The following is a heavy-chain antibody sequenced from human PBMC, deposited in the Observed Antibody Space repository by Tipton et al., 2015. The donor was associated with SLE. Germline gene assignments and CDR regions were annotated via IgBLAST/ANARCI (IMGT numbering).Heavy chain of an antibody. CDR2: LYYSGTT. CDR3: TRPVHF. CDR1: GASIRSRTYY. V-gene: IGHV4-39*07. Sequence: TLSLTCTVSGASIRSRTYYWGWIRQTPGKGLEWIGSLYYSGTTYYNESLKSRVTISVDTSKNQFSLKLTSVTAADTAVYYCTRPVHFWSQGTMITVSS. J-gene: IGHJ3*01.